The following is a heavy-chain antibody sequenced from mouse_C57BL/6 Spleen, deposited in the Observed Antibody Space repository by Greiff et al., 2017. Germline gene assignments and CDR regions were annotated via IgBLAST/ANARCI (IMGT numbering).Heavy chain of an antibody. J-gene: IGHJ2*01. D-gene: IGHD2-4*01. CDR3: ARDRDYDYYFDC. CDR1: GYTFTSYW. CDR2: IHPNSGST. V-gene: IGHV1-64*01. Sequence: QVQLQQPGAELVKPGASVKLSCKASGYTFTSYWMHWVKQRPGQGLEWIGMIHPNSGSTNYNEKFKSKATLTVDKSSSTAYMQRSSLASEDSAVYYCARDRDYDYYFDCWGQGTTLTVSS.